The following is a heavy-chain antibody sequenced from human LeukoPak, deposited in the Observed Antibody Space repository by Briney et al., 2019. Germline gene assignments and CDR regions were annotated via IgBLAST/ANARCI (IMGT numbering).Heavy chain of an antibody. CDR1: GFTFSSYA. V-gene: IGHV3-64D*09. CDR2: ISSNGGST. CDR3: ARAYYYDVSVTPDY. D-gene: IGHD3-22*01. J-gene: IGHJ4*02. Sequence: PGGSLRLSCSASGFTFSSYAMHWVRQAPGKGLEYVSLISSNGGSTYYADSVKGRFTISRDNSKNTLYLQMSSLRAEDTAVYYCARAYYYDVSVTPDYWGQGTLVTVSS.